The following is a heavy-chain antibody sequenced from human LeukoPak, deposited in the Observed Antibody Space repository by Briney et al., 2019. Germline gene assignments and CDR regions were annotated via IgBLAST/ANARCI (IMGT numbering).Heavy chain of an antibody. D-gene: IGHD3-10*01. J-gene: IGHJ4*02. CDR3: AKDHGSGSEFDY. V-gene: IGHV4-39*07. CDR1: GGSLSTAGYY. CDR2: IYSGGGT. Sequence: SETLSLICTVSGGSLSTAGYYWGWIRQPPGKGLEWIGSIYSGGGTYYNPSLESRVTISKDTSKNQLSLRLTSVTAADTAVYYCAKDHGSGSEFDYWGQGTLVTVSS.